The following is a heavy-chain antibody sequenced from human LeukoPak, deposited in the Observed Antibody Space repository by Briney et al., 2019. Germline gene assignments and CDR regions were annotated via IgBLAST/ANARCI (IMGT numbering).Heavy chain of an antibody. Sequence: SETLSLTCTVSGGSISSSSYYWGWIRQPPGKGLEWIGSIYYSGSTYYNPSLKSRVTISVDTSKNQFSLKLSSVTAADTAVYYCATGKVVADAFDIWGQGKMVTVSS. D-gene: IGHD2-15*01. J-gene: IGHJ3*02. V-gene: IGHV4-39*01. CDR2: IYYSGST. CDR1: GGSISSSSYY. CDR3: ATGKVVADAFDI.